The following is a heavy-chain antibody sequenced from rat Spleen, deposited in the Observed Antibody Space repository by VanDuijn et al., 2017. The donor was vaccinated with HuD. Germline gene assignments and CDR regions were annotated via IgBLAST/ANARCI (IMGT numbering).Heavy chain of an antibody. J-gene: IGHJ2*01. CDR2: INKDSRTM. V-gene: IGHV4-2*01. CDR3: VREERGVDC. CDR1: GFNFNDYW. Sequence: EVKLVESGGGLVQPGRSLKLSCAASGFNFNDYWMGWVRQAPGKGLEWIGEINKDSRTMKYNPSLKDKFTVSRDNAQNTLYLQMNKLGSEDKAIYCCVREERGVDCWGQGVMVTVSS.